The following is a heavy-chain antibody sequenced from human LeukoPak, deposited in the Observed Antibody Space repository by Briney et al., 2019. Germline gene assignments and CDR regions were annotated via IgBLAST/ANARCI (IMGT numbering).Heavy chain of an antibody. CDR3: ARDFPTITSWYYFDS. J-gene: IGHJ4*02. CDR1: GFKIDDYY. D-gene: IGHD2-2*01. Sequence: PGGSLRLSCAASGFKIDDYYMSWIRQAPGKGLEWVSHISLSGGTIHYADSVKGRFTVSRDNAENSLYLQMNSLRAEDTAVYYCARDFPTITSWYYFDSWGQGALVVVSS. CDR2: ISLSGGTI. V-gene: IGHV3-11*01.